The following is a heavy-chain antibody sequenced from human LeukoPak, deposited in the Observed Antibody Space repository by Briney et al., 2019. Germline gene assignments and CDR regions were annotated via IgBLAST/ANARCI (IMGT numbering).Heavy chain of an antibody. Sequence: SETLSLNCTVSGGSISSGSHYWGWIRQPPGKGGDWIGSFDYRGRTYYSPSLKTRVTISVDTPKNQLAVKLTSVTAADTAVYYCASKPLTSSIAAVDHWGQGTLVTVSS. CDR1: GGSISSGSHY. D-gene: IGHD6-13*01. CDR3: ASKPLTSSIAAVDH. J-gene: IGHJ4*02. CDR2: FDYRGRT. V-gene: IGHV4-39*01.